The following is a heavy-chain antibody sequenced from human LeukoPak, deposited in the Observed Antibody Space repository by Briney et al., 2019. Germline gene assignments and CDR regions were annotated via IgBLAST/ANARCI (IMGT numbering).Heavy chain of an antibody. V-gene: IGHV3-7*03. D-gene: IGHD6-6*01. Sequence: GGSLRLSCAASGFTFSSYWMNWARQAPGKGLEWVASINHNGNVNYYVDSVKGRFTISRDNAKNSLYLQMSNLRAEDTAVYYCARGRYSSSINSMDVWGQGTTVTVSS. CDR3: ARGRYSSSINSMDV. CDR1: GFTFSSYW. J-gene: IGHJ6*02. CDR2: INHNGNVN.